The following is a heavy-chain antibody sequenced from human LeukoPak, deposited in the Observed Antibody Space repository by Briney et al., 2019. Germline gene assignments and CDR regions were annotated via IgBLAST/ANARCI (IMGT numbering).Heavy chain of an antibody. CDR3: AREMYDWNYLVDY. Sequence: ASVKVSCKASGYTFTGYYMHWVRQAPGQGLEWMGWINTNTGNPTYAQGFTGRFVFSLDTSVSTAYLQISSLKAEDTAVYYCAREMYDWNYLVDYWGQGTLVTVSS. D-gene: IGHD1-7*01. V-gene: IGHV7-4-1*02. CDR1: GYTFTGYY. CDR2: INTNTGNP. J-gene: IGHJ4*02.